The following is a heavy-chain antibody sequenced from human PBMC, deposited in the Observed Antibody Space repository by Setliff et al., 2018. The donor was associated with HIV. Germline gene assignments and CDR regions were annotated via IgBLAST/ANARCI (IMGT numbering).Heavy chain of an antibody. CDR1: GYTFTTYG. J-gene: IGHJ6*02. Sequence: PSVKVSCKVSGYTFTTYGISWVRQAPGHGLEWMGWISPYIGHTNYAQNFQGRVTMTIDTSTSTAYMELRSLRSDDTAVYFCARLGSGWSDSYYYAMDVWGQGTTVTVSS. D-gene: IGHD6-19*01. CDR2: ISPYIGHT. CDR3: ARLGSGWSDSYYYAMDV. V-gene: IGHV1-18*01.